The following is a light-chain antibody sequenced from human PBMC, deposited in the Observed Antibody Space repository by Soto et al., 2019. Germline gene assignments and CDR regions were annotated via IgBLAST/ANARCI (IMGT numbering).Light chain of an antibody. Sequence: QSALTQPASVSGSPGQSITISRTGTSSDVGGYNYVSWYQQHPGKAPKLMIYDVSNRPSGVSNRFSGSKSGNTASLTISGLQAEDEADYYCSSYTSSNTLVFGGGTKLTVL. CDR3: SSYTSSNTLV. V-gene: IGLV2-14*01. CDR1: SSDVGGYNY. CDR2: DVS. J-gene: IGLJ2*01.